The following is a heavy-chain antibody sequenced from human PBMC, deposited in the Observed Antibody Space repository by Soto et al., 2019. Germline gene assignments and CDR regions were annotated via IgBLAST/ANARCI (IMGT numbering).Heavy chain of an antibody. V-gene: IGHV4-61*01. CDR2: IYNSGNT. D-gene: IGHD5-12*01. CDR3: AREGRVATFDY. Sequence: QVQLQESGPGRVKPSETLSITCHVSGGSVSSGSYFWSWIRQPPGKGMEWIGSIYNSGNTKYNPSLKSLVTISAETSKNQFSLKLSSVTAADTAVYYCAREGRVATFDYWGQGCLVTVSS. J-gene: IGHJ4*02. CDR1: GGSVSSGSYF.